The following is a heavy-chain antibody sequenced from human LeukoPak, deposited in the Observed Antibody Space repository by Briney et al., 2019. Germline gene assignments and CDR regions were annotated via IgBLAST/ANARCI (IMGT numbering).Heavy chain of an antibody. CDR3: ARDNIYSGWGSFDY. J-gene: IGHJ4*02. V-gene: IGHV3-23*01. CDR1: GFTFSNHA. Sequence: GGSLGLSCAASGFTFSNHAMSWVRQAPGKGLEWVSVIGDSGGSTYYADSVKGRFTISRDNSENTLYLQMNSLRADDTAVYYCARDNIYSGWGSFDYWGQGTLVTVSS. D-gene: IGHD6-19*01. CDR2: IGDSGGST.